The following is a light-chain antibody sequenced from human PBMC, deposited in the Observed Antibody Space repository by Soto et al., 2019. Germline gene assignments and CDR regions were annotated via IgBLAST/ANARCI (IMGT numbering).Light chain of an antibody. CDR1: QTVRNNY. CDR3: QQVSSYPLT. Sequence: VFPQSPGTLCLSPGQRATLSSESSQTVRNNYLAWYQQKPGQAPRLLIYDASSLATGIPARFSGGGSGTDFTLTISRLEPEDFAVYYCQQVSSYPLTFGQGTKVDI. V-gene: IGKV3-20*01. CDR2: DAS. J-gene: IGKJ1*01.